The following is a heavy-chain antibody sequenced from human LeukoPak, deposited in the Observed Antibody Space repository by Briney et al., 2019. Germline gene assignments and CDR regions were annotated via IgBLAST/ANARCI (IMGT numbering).Heavy chain of an antibody. D-gene: IGHD6-19*01. J-gene: IGHJ1*01. CDR3: ARGGWYPESFQH. CDR1: GGSISSYY. V-gene: IGHV4-59*01. Sequence: PSGTLSLTCIVSGGSISSYYWNWIRQPPGKGLEWIGYIYYSGSTNYNPSLKSRVTISVDTSKNQFSLKLSSVTAADTAVYYCARGGWYPESFQHWGQGALVTVSS. CDR2: IYYSGST.